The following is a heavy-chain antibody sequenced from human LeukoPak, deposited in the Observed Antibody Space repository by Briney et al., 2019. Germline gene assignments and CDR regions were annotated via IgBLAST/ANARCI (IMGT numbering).Heavy chain of an antibody. CDR3: AKGIRVVDY. J-gene: IGHJ4*02. D-gene: IGHD3-3*02. CDR2: VSGSGANT. Sequence: GGTLRLSCAASGFTFSNYGMGWVRQTPGKGLEWLSSVSGSGANTYYADSVKGRFTISRDNSKNTLYLQMNSLRAEDTAVYYCAKGIRVVDYWGQGTLVTVSS. V-gene: IGHV3-23*01. CDR1: GFTFSNYG.